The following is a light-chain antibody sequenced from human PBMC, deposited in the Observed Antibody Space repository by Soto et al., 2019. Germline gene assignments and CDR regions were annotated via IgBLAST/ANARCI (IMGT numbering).Light chain of an antibody. V-gene: IGKV1-9*01. J-gene: IGKJ5*01. Sequence: DIQVTQSPSSLSASEGDRVRITCRASQGISSYLAWYQQKPGKAPKLLIYAASTLQSGVPSRFSGSGSGTDFTLTISSLQPEDFATYYCQQLNSYPFGQGTRLEI. CDR2: AAS. CDR3: QQLNSYP. CDR1: QGISSY.